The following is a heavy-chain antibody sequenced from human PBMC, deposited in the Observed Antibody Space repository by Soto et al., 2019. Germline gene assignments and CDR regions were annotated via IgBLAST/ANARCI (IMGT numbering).Heavy chain of an antibody. Sequence: GASVKVSCKTSGYTFTGYYMHWVRQAPGQGLEWMGWINPNSGGTNYAQKFQGWVTMTRDTSISTAYMELSRLRSDDTAVYYCARSEIGSYFLDYYYYGMDVWGQGTTVTVSS. D-gene: IGHD1-26*01. CDR1: GYTFTGYY. CDR2: INPNSGGT. J-gene: IGHJ6*02. CDR3: ARSEIGSYFLDYYYYGMDV. V-gene: IGHV1-2*04.